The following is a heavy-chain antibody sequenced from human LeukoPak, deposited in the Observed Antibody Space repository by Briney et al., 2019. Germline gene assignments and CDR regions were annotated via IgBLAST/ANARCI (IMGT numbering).Heavy chain of an antibody. D-gene: IGHD3-16*02. CDR2: ISGDGSTI. Sequence: AGGSLRLSCAASGFTFSNYAMNWVRQAPGKGLEWVSYISGDGSTIYYAGSVKGRFTISRDNAKNSLYLQMNSLRAEDTAVYYCARAIYHLDYWGQGALVTVSS. J-gene: IGHJ4*02. CDR1: GFTFSNYA. CDR3: ARAIYHLDY. V-gene: IGHV3-48*03.